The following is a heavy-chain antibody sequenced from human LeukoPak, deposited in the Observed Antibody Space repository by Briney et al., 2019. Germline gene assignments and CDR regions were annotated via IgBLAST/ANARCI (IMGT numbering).Heavy chain of an antibody. Sequence: GASVKVSCKASGYTFTSYYMHWVRQAPGQGLEWMGIINPSGGSTSYAQKFQGRVTMTRDMSTSTVYMELSSLRSEDTAVYYCARAPPGPERGVYFDYWGQGTLVTVSS. V-gene: IGHV1-46*01. CDR3: ARAPPGPERGVYFDY. D-gene: IGHD1-14*01. CDR1: GYTFTSYY. J-gene: IGHJ4*02. CDR2: INPSGGST.